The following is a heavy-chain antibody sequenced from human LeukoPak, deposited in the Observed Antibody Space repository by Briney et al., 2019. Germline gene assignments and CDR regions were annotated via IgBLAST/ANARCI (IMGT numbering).Heavy chain of an antibody. CDR1: GYTLTELS. D-gene: IGHD3-3*01. J-gene: IGHJ3*02. CDR2: FDPEDGET. V-gene: IGHV1-24*01. Sequence: ASVKVSCKVSGYTLTELSMHWVRQAPGKGLEWMGGFDPEDGETIYAQKFQGRVTMTEDTSTDTAYMELSSLRSEDPAVYYCATGVVIMSLDAFDIWGQGTMVTVSS. CDR3: ATGVVIMSLDAFDI.